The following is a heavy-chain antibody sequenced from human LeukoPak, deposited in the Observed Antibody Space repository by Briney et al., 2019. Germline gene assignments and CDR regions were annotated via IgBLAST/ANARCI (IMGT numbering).Heavy chain of an antibody. Sequence: GASATVSCKHSGYTLTELSMHWGRQAPRKRREGRGGCYHEDGETIYAQTFQGRDTMTEDTSTDTAYMELSSLRSEDTAVYYCATDCSSTSCQSPYYFDWWGQGTLVTVS. D-gene: IGHD2-2*01. CDR2: CYHEDGET. CDR1: GYTLTELS. V-gene: IGHV1-24*01. J-gene: IGHJ4*02. CDR3: ATDCSSTSCQSPYYFDW.